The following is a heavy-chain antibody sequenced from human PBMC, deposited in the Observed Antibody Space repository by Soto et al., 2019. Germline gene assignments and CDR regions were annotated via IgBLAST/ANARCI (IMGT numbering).Heavy chain of an antibody. D-gene: IGHD6-13*01. J-gene: IGHJ4*02. V-gene: IGHV4-61*01. CDR2: IYSNGNT. CDR1: GGSVSSGSYY. Sequence: SETLSLTCTASGGSVSSGSYYWSWIRQPPGKGLEWIGYIYSNGNTNYNPSLKSRVTISLDTSKNQFSLKLSSVTAADTAVYYCTRGPSSWYNYWGQGALVTVSS. CDR3: TRGPSSWYNY.